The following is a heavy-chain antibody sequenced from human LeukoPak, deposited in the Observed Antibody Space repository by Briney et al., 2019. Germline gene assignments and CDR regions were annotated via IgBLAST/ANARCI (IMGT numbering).Heavy chain of an antibody. CDR3: ARVGLTTVVPGLHAFDI. D-gene: IGHD4-23*01. CDR1: GFTFSDYY. Sequence: GGSLRLSCVASGFTFSDYYMSWIRQAPGKGLEWISYISSGGGGVIYYADSMKGRFTISRDNAKNSLYLQMNSLTAEDTAVYYCARVGLTTVVPGLHAFDIWGQGTMVIVSS. CDR2: ISSGGGGVI. J-gene: IGHJ3*02. V-gene: IGHV3-11*01.